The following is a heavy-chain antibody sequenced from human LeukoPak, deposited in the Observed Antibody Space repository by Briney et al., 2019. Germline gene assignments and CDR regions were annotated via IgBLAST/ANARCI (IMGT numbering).Heavy chain of an antibody. D-gene: IGHD1-26*01. CDR2: IYYSGST. CDR3: ARAVGATWGLIDY. J-gene: IGHJ4*02. Sequence: SETLSLTCTVSGGSISSYYWSWIRQPPGKGLEWIGYIYYSGSTNYNPSLKSRVTISVDTSKNQFSLKLSSVTAADTAVYYCARAVGATWGLIDYWGQGTLVTVSS. V-gene: IGHV4-59*01. CDR1: GGSISSYY.